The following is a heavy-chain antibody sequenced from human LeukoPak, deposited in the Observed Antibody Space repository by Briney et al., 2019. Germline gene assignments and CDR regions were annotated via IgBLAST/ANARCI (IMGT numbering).Heavy chain of an antibody. J-gene: IGHJ6*04. CDR3: EKDRANKGGYYLRYYSLGRDV. Sequence: PGGSLRLSCAASGFTFSSYAMSWVRQAPGKGLEWVSAISGSGGSTYYADSVKGRFTISRDNSKNTLYLQMNSLRAEDTAVYYCEKDRANKGGYYLRYYSLGRDVWGKGPRAPVS. V-gene: IGHV3-23*01. D-gene: IGHD3-22*01. CDR2: ISGSGGST. CDR1: GFTFSSYA.